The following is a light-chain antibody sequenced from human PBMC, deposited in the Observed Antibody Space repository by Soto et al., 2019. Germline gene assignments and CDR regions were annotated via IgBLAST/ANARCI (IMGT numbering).Light chain of an antibody. J-gene: IGKJ2*01. CDR3: QQSGTSAYT. CDR2: SAS. V-gene: IGKV1-39*01. Sequence: IQMTQSPTSLSASVGDIASITFRTSENIKKNLNWYQHRLGKAPELLIYSASDSQHGVPSRYLGRSSGTDFTLIISVQQPDDLATDYCQQSGTSAYTVGEGTKLVIK. CDR1: ENIKKN.